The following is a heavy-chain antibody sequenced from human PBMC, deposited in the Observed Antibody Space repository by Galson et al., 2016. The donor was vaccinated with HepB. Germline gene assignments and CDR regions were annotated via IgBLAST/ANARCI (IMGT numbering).Heavy chain of an antibody. CDR1: GLTFINCA. V-gene: IGHV3-23*01. Sequence: SLRLSCAASGLTFINCAMSWVRQAPGKGLEWVSSIDISGGSTYYADSVMGRFTISRDNPRHTLYLQMNSLRPDDTAVYYCARGSYGLDVWGQGTTVTVSS. CDR3: ARGSYGLDV. J-gene: IGHJ6*02. CDR2: IDISGGST.